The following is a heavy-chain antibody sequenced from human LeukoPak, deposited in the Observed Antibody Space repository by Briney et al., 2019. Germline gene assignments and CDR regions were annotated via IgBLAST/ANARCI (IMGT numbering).Heavy chain of an antibody. J-gene: IGHJ4*02. CDR3: AREVDYGSGSYVLDY. CDR2: ISSSGSTI. Sequence: GGSLRLSCAASGFTFSDYYMSWIRQAPGKGLEWVSYISSSGSTIYYADSVKGRFTISRDNAKNSLYLQMNSLRAEDTAVYYCAREVDYGSGSYVLDYWGQGTLVIVSS. V-gene: IGHV3-11*04. D-gene: IGHD3-10*01. CDR1: GFTFSDYY.